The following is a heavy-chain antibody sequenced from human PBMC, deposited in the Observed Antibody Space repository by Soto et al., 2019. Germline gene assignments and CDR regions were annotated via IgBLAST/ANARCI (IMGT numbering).Heavy chain of an antibody. Sequence: ASVKVSCKASGGTFSSYTISWVRQAPGQGLEWMGRIIPILGIANYAQKFQGRVTITADKSTSTAYMELSSLRSEDTAVYYCARGYYGSGRNRNWFDPWGQGTLVTVSS. CDR1: GGTFSSYT. V-gene: IGHV1-69*02. J-gene: IGHJ5*02. CDR3: ARGYYGSGRNRNWFDP. CDR2: IIPILGIA. D-gene: IGHD3-10*01.